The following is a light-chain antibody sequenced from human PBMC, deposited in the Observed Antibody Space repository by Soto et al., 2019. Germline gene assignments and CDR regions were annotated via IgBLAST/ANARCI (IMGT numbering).Light chain of an antibody. CDR3: QQRSNWPPG. V-gene: IGKV3-11*01. CDR1: QSVSSY. CDR2: DAS. J-gene: IGKJ5*01. Sequence: IVLKQYKTTLSLSPGERATLSCRASQSVSSYLAWYQQKPGQAPRLLIYDASNRATGIPARFSGSGSGTDFTLTISSLEPEDFAVYYCQQRSNWPPGFGQGTRLEI.